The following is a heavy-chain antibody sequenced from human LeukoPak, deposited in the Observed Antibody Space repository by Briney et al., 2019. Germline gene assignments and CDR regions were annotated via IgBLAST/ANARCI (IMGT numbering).Heavy chain of an antibody. Sequence: ASVKVSCKASGHTFTGYYMHEVRPAPGQGVKWMGWIYPSSGGTNDAQKFQGRVTMTRDTSISTAYMEPSRRRSDDTAVYYCARLGTRGGITMVRGVMDYWGQGTLVTVSS. CDR3: ARLGTRGGITMVRGVMDY. J-gene: IGHJ4*02. CDR2: IYPSSGGT. V-gene: IGHV1-2*02. CDR1: GHTFTGYY. D-gene: IGHD3-10*01.